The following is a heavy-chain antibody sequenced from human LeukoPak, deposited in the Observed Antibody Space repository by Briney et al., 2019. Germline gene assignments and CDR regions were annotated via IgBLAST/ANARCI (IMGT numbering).Heavy chain of an antibody. CDR2: IYYSGST. CDR1: GGSISSYY. Sequence: SETLSLTCTVSGGSISSYYWSLIRQPPGKGLEWIGYIYYSGSTNYNPSLKSRVTISVDASKNQFSLKLSSVTAADTAVYYCARIEVAYFDYWGQGTLVTVSS. CDR3: ARIEVAYFDY. D-gene: IGHD2-15*01. V-gene: IGHV4-59*01. J-gene: IGHJ4*02.